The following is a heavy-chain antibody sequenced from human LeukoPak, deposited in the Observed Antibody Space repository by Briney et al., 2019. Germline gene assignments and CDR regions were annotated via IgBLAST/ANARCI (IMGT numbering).Heavy chain of an antibody. Sequence: SETLSLTCAVYGGSFSGYYWSWIRQPPGKGLEWTGEINHSGSTNYNPSLKSRVTISVDTSKNQFSLKLSSVTAADTAVYYCARPGYCSGGSCYYYYGLDVWGQGTTVTVSS. D-gene: IGHD2-15*01. V-gene: IGHV4-34*01. CDR2: INHSGST. CDR3: ARPGYCSGGSCYYYYGLDV. CDR1: GGSFSGYY. J-gene: IGHJ6*02.